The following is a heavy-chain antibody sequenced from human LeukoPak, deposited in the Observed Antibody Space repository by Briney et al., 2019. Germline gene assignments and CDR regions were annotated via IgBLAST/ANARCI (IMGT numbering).Heavy chain of an antibody. CDR2: ISYDGSNK. D-gene: IGHD6-19*01. Sequence: GGSLRLSCAASGFTFSSYAMHWVRQAPGKGLEWVAVISYDGSNKDYADSVKGRFTISGDNSKNTLYLQMNSLRAEDTAVYYCAREGASSGWYLLGYMDVWGKGTTVTVSS. CDR1: GFTFSSYA. J-gene: IGHJ6*03. CDR3: AREGASSGWYLLGYMDV. V-gene: IGHV3-30*04.